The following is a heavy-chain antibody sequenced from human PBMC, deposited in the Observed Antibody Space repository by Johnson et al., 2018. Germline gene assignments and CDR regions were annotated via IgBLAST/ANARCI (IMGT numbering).Heavy chain of an antibody. CDR1: GFMFSNAY. CDR2: IKRKGDCETT. V-gene: IGHV3-15*07. Sequence: VQLVESGGGLVKPGESLRLSCAASGFMFSNAYMTWVRQAPGKGLEWVGRIKRKGDCETTDYATPVKGRFTISRDDSKDTLYLQMNSLDIDDTAVYYCTTDSTTKLYYYYYMDVWGKGTTVTVSS. D-gene: IGHD2-2*01. CDR3: TTDSTTKLYYYYYMDV. J-gene: IGHJ6*03.